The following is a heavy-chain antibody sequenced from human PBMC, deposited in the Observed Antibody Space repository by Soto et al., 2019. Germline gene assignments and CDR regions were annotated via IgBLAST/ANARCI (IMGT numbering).Heavy chain of an antibody. CDR1: GFTVSSFA. CDR3: ARELSRHYGSGFLDW. V-gene: IGHV3-48*03. J-gene: IGHJ4*02. CDR2: ISSSGNSI. D-gene: IGHD3-10*01. Sequence: GGSLRLSCGASGFTVSSFAMNWVRQAPGKGLEWVSYISSSGNSIYYADSVKGRFTVSRDSAKNSMYLQMNNMRDEDTAVYYCARELSRHYGSGFLDWWGQGTLVTVSS.